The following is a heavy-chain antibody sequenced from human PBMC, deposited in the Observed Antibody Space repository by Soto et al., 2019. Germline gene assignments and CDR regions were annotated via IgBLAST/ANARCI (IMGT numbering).Heavy chain of an antibody. J-gene: IGHJ1*01. V-gene: IGHV3-23*01. CDR1: GFSFGNYV. Sequence: PGGSLRLSCAASGFSFGNYVMNWVRQAPGKGLEWVSGISDSGGSSSSADSVEGRFTVSRDNSKNTLYLQMDSLTGDDTAVYYCTKGGDSWSGYAQHWGQGALVTVSS. D-gene: IGHD3-3*01. CDR3: TKGGDSWSGYAQH. CDR2: ISDSGGSS.